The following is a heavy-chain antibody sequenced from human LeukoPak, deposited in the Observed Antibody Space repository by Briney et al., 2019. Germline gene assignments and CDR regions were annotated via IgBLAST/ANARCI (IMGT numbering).Heavy chain of an antibody. D-gene: IGHD6-19*01. CDR3: AKARGIAVLGYYFDY. V-gene: IGHV3-9*01. Sequence: SGGSLRLSCAASGFTFDDYAMHWVRQAPGKGLEWVSGISWNSGSIGYADSVKGRFTISRDNAKNSLYLQTNSLRAEDTALYYCAKARGIAVLGYYFDYWGQGTLVTVSS. J-gene: IGHJ4*02. CDR1: GFTFDDYA. CDR2: ISWNSGSI.